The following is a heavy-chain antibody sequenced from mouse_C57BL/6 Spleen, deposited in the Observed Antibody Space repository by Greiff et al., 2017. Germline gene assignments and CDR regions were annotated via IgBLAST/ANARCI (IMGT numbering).Heavy chain of an antibody. D-gene: IGHD1-1*01. J-gene: IGHJ2*01. V-gene: IGHV14-4*01. CDR1: GFNIKDDY. Sequence: VQLQQSGAELVMPGASVKLSCTASGFNIKDDYMHWVKQRPEQGLEWIGWIDPENGDTESASKFQGKATITADTSSNTTFLQLRSLTSEDTAVYYCTGITTVVACFDYWGQGTTLTVSS. CDR3: TGITTVVACFDY. CDR2: IDPENGDT.